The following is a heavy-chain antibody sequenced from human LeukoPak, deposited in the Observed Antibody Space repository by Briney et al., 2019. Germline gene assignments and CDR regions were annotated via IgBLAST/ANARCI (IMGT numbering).Heavy chain of an antibody. CDR3: ARMGSTVGPL. V-gene: IGHV3-23*01. Sequence: GSLRLSFAASGFTFSSYAMSWVRQAPGKGLEWVSAMSGSGGSAYYADSVKGRFTISRDNSKNTLYLQMNSLRAEDTAVYYCARMGSTVGPLWGQGTLVTVSS. J-gene: IGHJ4*02. CDR1: GFTFSSYA. CDR2: MSGSGGSA. D-gene: IGHD4-23*01.